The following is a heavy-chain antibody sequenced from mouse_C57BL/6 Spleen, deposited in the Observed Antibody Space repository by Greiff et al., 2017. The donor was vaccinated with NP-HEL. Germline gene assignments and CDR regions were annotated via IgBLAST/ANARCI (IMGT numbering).Heavy chain of an antibody. Sequence: QVQLKQPGAELVKPGASVKMSCKASGYTFTSYWITWVKQRPGQGLEWIGDIYPGSGSTNYNEKFKSKATLTVDTSSSTAYMQLSSLTSEDSAVYYCASGITTVVATGDFDYWGQGTTLTVSS. D-gene: IGHD1-1*01. J-gene: IGHJ2*01. CDR3: ASGITTVVATGDFDY. CDR2: IYPGSGST. CDR1: GYTFTSYW. V-gene: IGHV1-55*01.